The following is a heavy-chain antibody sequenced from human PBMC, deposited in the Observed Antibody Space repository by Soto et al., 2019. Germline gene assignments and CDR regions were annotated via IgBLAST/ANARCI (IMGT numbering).Heavy chain of an antibody. V-gene: IGHV3-48*03. Sequence: GGSLRLSCAASGFTFSSYEMNWVRQAPGKGLEWVSYISSSGSTIYYADSVKGRFTISRDNAKNSLYLQMNSLRAEDTAVYYCARAYSGYDYYYYGMDVWGQGTTVTVSS. CDR3: ARAYSGYDYYYYGMDV. J-gene: IGHJ6*02. D-gene: IGHD5-12*01. CDR1: GFTFSSYE. CDR2: ISSSGSTI.